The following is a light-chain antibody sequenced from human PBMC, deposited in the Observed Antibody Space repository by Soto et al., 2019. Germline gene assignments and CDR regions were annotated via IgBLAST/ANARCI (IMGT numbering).Light chain of an antibody. CDR3: QQYDNWPPWT. V-gene: IGKV3-15*01. Sequence: EIVMTQSPGTLSVSPGDRATLSCRASRSINTNLAWYQQKPGQAPRLLIYGASTRATGIPDRFSGSGSGTEFTLTISSLQSEDFAVYYCQQYDNWPPWTFGQGTKVEIK. CDR1: RSINTN. CDR2: GAS. J-gene: IGKJ1*01.